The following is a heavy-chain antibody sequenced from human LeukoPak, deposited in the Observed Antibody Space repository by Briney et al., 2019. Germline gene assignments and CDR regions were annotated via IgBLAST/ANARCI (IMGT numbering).Heavy chain of an antibody. CDR2: ISWNSGSI. CDR1: GFTFDDYA. Sequence: GRSLRLSCAASGFTFDDYAMPWVRQAPGKGLEWVPGISWNSGSIGYADSVKGRFTISRDNAKNSLYLQMNSLRAEDTALYYCAKPHQPYYYDSSGYFDYWGQGTLVTVSS. V-gene: IGHV3-9*01. J-gene: IGHJ4*02. D-gene: IGHD3-22*01. CDR3: AKPHQPYYYDSSGYFDY.